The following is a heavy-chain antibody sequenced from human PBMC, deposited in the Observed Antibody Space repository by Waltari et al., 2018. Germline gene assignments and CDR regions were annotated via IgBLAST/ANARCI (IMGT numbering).Heavy chain of an antibody. V-gene: IGHV3-53*01. Sequence: EVQLVESGGGFIQSGGSLRLSCAASGFTVSCNYMSWVRQAPGKGLEWVSVIFSDGRTYYADSVKGRFTISRDNSKNTLYLQINSLRAEDTAVYYCARDSRGGLFFDYWGQGTLVTVSS. CDR1: GFTVSCNY. CDR2: IFSDGRT. J-gene: IGHJ4*02. CDR3: ARDSRGGLFFDY.